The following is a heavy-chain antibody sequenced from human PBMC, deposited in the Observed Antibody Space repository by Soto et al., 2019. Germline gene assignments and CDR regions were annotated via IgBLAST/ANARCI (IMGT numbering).Heavy chain of an antibody. CDR3: TRGFYSSGWYFDY. J-gene: IGHJ4*02. CDR2: IRSKAYGGTT. CDR1: GFTFGDYA. V-gene: IGHV3-49*03. D-gene: IGHD6-19*01. Sequence: GGSLRLSCTASGFTFGDYAMSWFRQAPGKGLEWVGFIRSKAYGGTTEYAASVKGRFTISRDDSKSIAYLQMNSLKTEDTAVYYCTRGFYSSGWYFDYWGQGTLVTVSS.